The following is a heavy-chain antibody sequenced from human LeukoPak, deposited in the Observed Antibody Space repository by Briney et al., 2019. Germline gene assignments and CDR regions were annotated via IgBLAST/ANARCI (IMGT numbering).Heavy chain of an antibody. J-gene: IGHJ6*03. V-gene: IGHV1-46*01. D-gene: IGHD6-13*01. Sequence: ASVNVSCKASGYTFTSYYMHWVRQAPGQGLEWMGIINPSGGSTSYAQKFQGRVTMTRDTSTSTVYMELSSLRSEDTAVYYCARGGIAAALGYSYYYIDVWGKGTTVTVSS. CDR2: INPSGGST. CDR3: ARGGIAAALGYSYYYIDV. CDR1: GYTFTSYY.